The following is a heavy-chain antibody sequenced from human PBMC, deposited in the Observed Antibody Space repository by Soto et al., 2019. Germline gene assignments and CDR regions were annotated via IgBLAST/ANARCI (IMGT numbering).Heavy chain of an antibody. J-gene: IGHJ3*02. V-gene: IGHV1-69*04. CDR3: ARDWTTVSGNNSIGI. D-gene: IGHD4-17*01. Sequence: GASVKVSCKASGGTFSSYTISWVRQAPGQGLEWMGRIIPILGIANYAQKFQGRVTITADKSTSTAYMELSSLRSEDTAVYYCARDWTTVSGNNSIGIWGQGTMVTVSS. CDR2: IIPILGIA. CDR1: GGTFSSYT.